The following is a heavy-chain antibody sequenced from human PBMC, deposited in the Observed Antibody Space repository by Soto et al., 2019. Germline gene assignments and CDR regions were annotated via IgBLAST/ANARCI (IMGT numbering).Heavy chain of an antibody. CDR2: ISGSGGST. V-gene: IGHV3-23*01. J-gene: IGHJ4*02. CDR3: ANGGYDRWLGFETRFDY. D-gene: IGHD6-19*01. CDR1: GFTFSSYA. Sequence: GGSLRLSCAASGFTFSSYAMSWVRQAPGKGLEWVSAISGSGGSTYYADSVKGRFTISRDNSKNTLYLQMNSLRAEDTAVYYCANGGYDRWLGFETRFDYWGQGTLVTVSS.